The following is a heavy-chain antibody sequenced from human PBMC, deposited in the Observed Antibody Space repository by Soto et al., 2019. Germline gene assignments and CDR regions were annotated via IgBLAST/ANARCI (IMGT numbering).Heavy chain of an antibody. J-gene: IGHJ4*02. V-gene: IGHV1-24*01. CDR3: ATDDDYGDYNFDY. CDR1: GYTLTELS. CDR2: FDPEDGET. D-gene: IGHD4-17*01. Sequence: ASVKVSCKVSGYTLTELSMHWVRQAPGKGLEWMGGFDPEDGETIYAQKFQGRVTMTEDTSTDTAYMELSSLRSEDTAVYYCATDDDYGDYNFDYWGQGTLLTVST.